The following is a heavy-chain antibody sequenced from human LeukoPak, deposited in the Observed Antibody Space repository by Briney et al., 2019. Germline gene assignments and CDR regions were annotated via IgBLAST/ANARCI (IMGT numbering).Heavy chain of an antibody. CDR1: GYTFTDYY. J-gene: IGHJ4*02. CDR2: INPDSGGT. D-gene: IGHD4-23*01. V-gene: IGHV1-2*02. CDR3: ARPFIETPSLGALDY. Sequence: GASVKVSCKASGYTFTDYYMHWVRQAPGQGLEWMGWINPDSGGTNYAQNFQDRVTMTRDTSISTAYMELSRLRPDDTAVYYCARPFIETPSLGALDYWGQGTLVTVSS.